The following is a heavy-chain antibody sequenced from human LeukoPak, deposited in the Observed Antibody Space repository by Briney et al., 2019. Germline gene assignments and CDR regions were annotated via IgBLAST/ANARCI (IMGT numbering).Heavy chain of an antibody. V-gene: IGHV4-31*03. CDR2: IYYNGNT. Sequence: SETLSLTCTVSGGSIKSGGYYWSWIRQHPGKGLEWIGYIYYNGNTYYNPSLKSRVTISVDTSKNQFSLKLSSVTAADTAVFYCARNYYDGSTAFDIWGQGTMVTVSP. D-gene: IGHD3-22*01. J-gene: IGHJ3*02. CDR1: GGSIKSGGYY. CDR3: ARNYYDGSTAFDI.